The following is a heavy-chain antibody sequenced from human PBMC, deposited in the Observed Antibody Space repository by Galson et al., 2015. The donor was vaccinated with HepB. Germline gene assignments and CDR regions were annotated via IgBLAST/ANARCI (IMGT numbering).Heavy chain of an antibody. CDR3: ATGFIMGGGYNSPGY. D-gene: IGHD1-26*01. CDR1: GFTFSDYS. J-gene: IGHJ4*02. CDR2: LSARGTYT. Sequence: SLRLAGATSGFTFSDYSIYGVGQAPEEGLERVPSLSARGTYTYADAVKGRFTISKDDPKNSVFPEMNSLSAEDTAVYYCATGFIMGGGYNSPGYWGQGILVTVSS. V-gene: IGHV3-21*01.